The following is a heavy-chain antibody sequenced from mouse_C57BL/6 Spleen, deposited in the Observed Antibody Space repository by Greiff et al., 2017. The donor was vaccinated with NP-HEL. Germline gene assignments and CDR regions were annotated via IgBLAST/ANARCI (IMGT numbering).Heavy chain of an antibody. V-gene: IGHV1-53*01. CDR2: INPSNGGT. D-gene: IGHD2-3*01. CDR1: GSTFPSYC. CDR3: ARYDDGYSAWFAY. Sequence: VQLPQPGTELVKPGASVTLSCKASGSTFPSYCMHWVTQRPGQGLEWIGNINPSNGGTKYNEKFKSKATLTVDKSSSTAYMQLSSLTSEDSAVYYCARYDDGYSAWFAYWGQGTLVTVSA. J-gene: IGHJ3*01.